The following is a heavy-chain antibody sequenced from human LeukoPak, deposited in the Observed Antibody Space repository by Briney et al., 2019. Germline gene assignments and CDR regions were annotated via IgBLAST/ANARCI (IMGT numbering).Heavy chain of an antibody. CDR1: GGTFSSYA. CDR3: ARDEGIMITFGGVPDPFDY. J-gene: IGHJ4*02. D-gene: IGHD3-16*01. V-gene: IGHV1-69*05. CDR2: IIPIFCTA. Sequence: ASVKVSCKASGGTFSSYAISWVRQAPGQGLEWMGRIIPIFCTANYAQKFPGGVTITTDESTSTDYMELGSLRSEDTAVYYCARDEGIMITFGGVPDPFDYWGQGTLVTVSS.